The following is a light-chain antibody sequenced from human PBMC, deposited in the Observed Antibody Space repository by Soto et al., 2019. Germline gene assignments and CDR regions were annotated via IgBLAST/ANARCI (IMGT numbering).Light chain of an antibody. Sequence: IQLTQSPSSLSASVGARAPITCRASQGISSYLAWYQQQPGKAPKLLIYAASTLQSGVPSRFSGSGSGTDFTLTISSLQPEDFATYYCQQLNSYPLTFGGGTKVDIK. J-gene: IGKJ4*01. V-gene: IGKV1-9*01. CDR1: QGISSY. CDR2: AAS. CDR3: QQLNSYPLT.